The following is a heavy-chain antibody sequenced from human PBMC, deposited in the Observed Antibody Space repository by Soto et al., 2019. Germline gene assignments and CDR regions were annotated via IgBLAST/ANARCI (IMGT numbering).Heavy chain of an antibody. Sequence: QVQLQESGPGLVKPSQTLSLTCTVSGASISSADYFWSWIRQPPGQGLEWIGYIYYSGNIFYNPSLECRVTISVDTSKNQFSLKLTSVTAADTAVYYCARQRTVYFARPGDWLDPWGQGTLVTVSS. CDR3: ARQRTVYFARPGDWLDP. J-gene: IGHJ5*02. CDR1: GASISSADYF. CDR2: IYYSGNI. D-gene: IGHD3-9*01. V-gene: IGHV4-30-4*01.